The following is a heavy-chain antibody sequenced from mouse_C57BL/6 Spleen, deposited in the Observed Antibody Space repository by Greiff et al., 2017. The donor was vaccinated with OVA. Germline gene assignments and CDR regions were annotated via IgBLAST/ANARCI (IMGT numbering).Heavy chain of an antibody. CDR1: GYTFSDYY. Sequence: VQLVESGGGLVQPGGSLKLSCAASGYTFSDYYMYWVRQTPEQRLEWVAYISTGGGSTYYPDTVKGRFTLSRDNASNTPYLQMSRLKSEDTAMYCGARQGTGDWFAYWGQGTLVTVSA. D-gene: IGHD4-1*01. J-gene: IGHJ3*01. V-gene: IGHV5-12*01. CDR3: ARQGTGDWFAY. CDR2: ISTGGGST.